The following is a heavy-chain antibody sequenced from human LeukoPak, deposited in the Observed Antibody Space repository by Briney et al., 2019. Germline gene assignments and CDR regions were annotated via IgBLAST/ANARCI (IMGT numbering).Heavy chain of an antibody. D-gene: IGHD3-10*01. J-gene: IGHJ4*02. CDR1: GFTFSSYN. CDR3: ARDFAREFTIDY. Sequence: PGGSLRLSCAASGFTFSSYNMNWVRQAPGKGLEWVSYITSGGSTIYYADSVKGRFTISRDNAKNSLYLQMNSLRAEDTAVYYCARDFAREFTIDYWGQGTLVTVSS. CDR2: ITSGGSTI. V-gene: IGHV3-48*01.